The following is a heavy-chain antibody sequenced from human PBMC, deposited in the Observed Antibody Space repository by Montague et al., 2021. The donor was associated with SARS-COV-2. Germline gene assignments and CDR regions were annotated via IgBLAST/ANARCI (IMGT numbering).Heavy chain of an antibody. Sequence: SETLSLTCAVHGGSFSTYSWKWIRQPPGKGLEWIGEIHHGGSTNYNPSLKSRVTISADTSKNQFSLKLTSVAAADTAVYYCARLGDGVVPSPILGVGPYYSYCYMDVWGKGTTVTVSS. CDR2: IHHGGST. CDR3: ARLGDGVVPSPILGVGPYYSYCYMDV. D-gene: IGHD3-10*01. V-gene: IGHV4-34*01. J-gene: IGHJ6*03. CDR1: GGSFSTYS.